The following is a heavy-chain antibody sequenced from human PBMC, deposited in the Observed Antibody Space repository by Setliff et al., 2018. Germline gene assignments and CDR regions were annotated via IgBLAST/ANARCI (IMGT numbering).Heavy chain of an antibody. J-gene: IGHJ4*02. V-gene: IGHV3-23*03. CDR2: IYNGNDET. CDR1: GFAFSTYG. D-gene: IGHD1-26*01. CDR3: AKRGDYSGSFGLSFDF. Sequence: PGGSLRLSCVASGFAFSTYGMSWVRQAPGRGPEWVSSIYNGNDETKYGDSVKGRFTISRDRSKNTVYLQMDRLRAEDTAVYYCAKRGDYSGSFGLSFDFWGQGTLVTVS.